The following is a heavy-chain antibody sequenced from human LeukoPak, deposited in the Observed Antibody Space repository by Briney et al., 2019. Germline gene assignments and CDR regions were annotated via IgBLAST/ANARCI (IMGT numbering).Heavy chain of an antibody. D-gene: IGHD5-12*01. CDR2: IWYDGSNK. CDR1: GFTFSSYG. J-gene: IGHJ4*02. Sequence: PGRSLRLSCAASGFTFSSYGMHWVRQAPGKGLEWVAVIWYDGSNKYYADPVKGRFTISRDNSKNTLYLQMNSLRAEDTAVYYCAKGGNSGYDYFDYWGQGTLVTASS. CDR3: AKGGNSGYDYFDY. V-gene: IGHV3-33*03.